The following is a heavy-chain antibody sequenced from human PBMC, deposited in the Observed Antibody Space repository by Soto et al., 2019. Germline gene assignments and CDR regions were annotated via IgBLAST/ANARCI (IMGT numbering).Heavy chain of an antibody. Sequence: EVQLLESGGGLVQPGGSLRLSCAASGFTFSSYAMSWVRQAPGKGLEWVSAISGSGGSTYYADSVKGRFTISSDNSKNTLYLQMNSLRAEDTAVYYCAKPSRQQLEFNWFDPWGQGTLVTVSS. CDR2: ISGSGGST. J-gene: IGHJ5*02. D-gene: IGHD6-13*01. V-gene: IGHV3-23*01. CDR1: GFTFSSYA. CDR3: AKPSRQQLEFNWFDP.